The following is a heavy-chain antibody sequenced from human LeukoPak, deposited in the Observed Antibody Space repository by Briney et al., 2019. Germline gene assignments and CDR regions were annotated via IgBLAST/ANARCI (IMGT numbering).Heavy chain of an antibody. CDR2: ISGSDGTT. Sequence: PGGSLRLSCAASGFTFSTYEMNWVRQAPGKGLEWLSYISGSDGTTYYADSVKGRFTISRDNAKDSLYLQMTSLRVGDTAVYYCARDLSTVGATAFDVWGQGTMVTVSS. J-gene: IGHJ3*01. CDR3: ARDLSTVGATAFDV. V-gene: IGHV3-48*03. D-gene: IGHD1-26*01. CDR1: GFTFSTYE.